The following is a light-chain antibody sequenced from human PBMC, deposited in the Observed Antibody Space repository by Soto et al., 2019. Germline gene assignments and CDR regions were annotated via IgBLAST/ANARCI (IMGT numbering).Light chain of an antibody. V-gene: IGLV2-23*02. Sequence: QSALAQPASVSGSPGQSITISCTGSSSDVGSYNLVSWYQQHPGKAPKLMIYEDSQRPSGVSNRFSGSKSGNTASLTISGLQAEDEADYFCCSYAGSSIFVVFGGGTKLTVL. J-gene: IGLJ2*01. CDR3: CSYAGSSIFVV. CDR1: SSDVGSYNL. CDR2: EDS.